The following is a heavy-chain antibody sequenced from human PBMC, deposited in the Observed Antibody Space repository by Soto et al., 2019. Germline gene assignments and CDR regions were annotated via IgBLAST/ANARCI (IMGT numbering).Heavy chain of an antibody. J-gene: IGHJ4*02. CDR3: ARVGYDFWSGYYKD. CDR2: IYYSGST. Sequence: PSETLSLTCAVYGGSFSGYYWSWIRQPPGKGLEWIGYIYYSGSTNYNPSLKSRVTISVHTSKNQFSLKLSSVTAADTAVYYCARVGYDFWSGYYKDWGQGTLVTVSS. V-gene: IGHV4-59*01. CDR1: GGSFSGYY. D-gene: IGHD3-3*01.